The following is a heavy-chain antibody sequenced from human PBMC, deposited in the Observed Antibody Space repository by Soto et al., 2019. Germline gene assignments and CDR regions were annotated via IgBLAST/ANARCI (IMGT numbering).Heavy chain of an antibody. D-gene: IGHD1-26*01. V-gene: IGHV1-2*02. CDR3: AREGGSAYGMDV. CDR2: INPRSGDS. Sequence: QVHLVQSGAEVAKPGASVKVSCKPSGYTFTGYYIHWVRQAPGQGLEWMGWINPRSGDSKYAQKFQGRVTMTRDTSISTAYLDLRNLRSDDTAVYYCAREGGSAYGMDVWGQWTAVTVSS. J-gene: IGHJ6*02. CDR1: GYTFTGYY.